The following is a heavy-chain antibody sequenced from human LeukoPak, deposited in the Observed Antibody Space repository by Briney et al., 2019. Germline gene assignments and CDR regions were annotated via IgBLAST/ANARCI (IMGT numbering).Heavy chain of an antibody. Sequence: TGGSLRLSCAASGFTFSSYAMSWVRQAPGKGLEWVSAISGSGGSTYYADSVKGRFTISRDNSKNTLYLQMNSLRAEDTAVYYCAKVVLRGLHYGMDVWGQGTTVTVSS. CDR1: GFTFSSYA. J-gene: IGHJ6*02. CDR2: ISGSGGST. D-gene: IGHD6-6*01. V-gene: IGHV3-23*01. CDR3: AKVVLRGLHYGMDV.